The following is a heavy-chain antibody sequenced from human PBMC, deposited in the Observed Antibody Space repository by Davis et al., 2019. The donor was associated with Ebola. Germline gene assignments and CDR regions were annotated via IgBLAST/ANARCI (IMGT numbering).Heavy chain of an antibody. J-gene: IGHJ6*02. V-gene: IGHV1-3*01. CDR1: GYTFTSYA. CDR3: ASDIMITFGGVIVRGYYYGMDV. CDR2: INAGNGNT. D-gene: IGHD3-16*02. Sequence: ASVKVSCKASGYTFTSYAMHWVRQAPGQRLEWMGWINAGNGNTKYSQKFQGRITITRDTSASTAYMELSSLRSEDTAVYYCASDIMITFGGVIVRGYYYGMDVWGQGTTVTVSS.